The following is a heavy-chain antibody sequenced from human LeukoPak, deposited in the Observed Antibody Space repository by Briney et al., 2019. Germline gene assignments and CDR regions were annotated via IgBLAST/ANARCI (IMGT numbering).Heavy chain of an antibody. Sequence: PGGSLRLSCAASGFTFSSYSMNWVRQAPGKGLEWISSITSSGRYIYYADSVKGRFSISRDNAEKSLYLQMNSLRAEDTAVYYCARKGSQWEFLVDYWGQGTLVTVSS. V-gene: IGHV3-21*01. CDR2: ITSSGRYI. CDR3: ARKGSQWEFLVDY. J-gene: IGHJ4*02. CDR1: GFTFSSYS. D-gene: IGHD1-26*01.